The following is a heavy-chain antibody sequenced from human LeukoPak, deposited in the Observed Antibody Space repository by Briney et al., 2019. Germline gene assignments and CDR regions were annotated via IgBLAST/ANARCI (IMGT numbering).Heavy chain of an antibody. J-gene: IGHJ6*02. CDR3: AKDSTSARYYYYGMDV. CDR2: ISGSGGST. D-gene: IGHD6-6*01. V-gene: IGHV3-23*01. Sequence: GGSLRLSCAASGFTFSSYAMSWVRQASGKGLEWVSAISGSGGSTYYADSVKGWFTISRDNSKNTLYLQMNSLRAEDTAVYYCAKDSTSARYYYYGMDVWGQGTTVTVSS. CDR1: GFTFSSYA.